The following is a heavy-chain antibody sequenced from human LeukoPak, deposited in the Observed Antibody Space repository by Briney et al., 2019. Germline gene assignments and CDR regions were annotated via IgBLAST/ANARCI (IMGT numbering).Heavy chain of an antibody. CDR3: ARKGVAAALDY. Sequence: SETLSLTCTVSGGSISSGGYYWSWIRQHPGKGLEWIGYIYYSGSTYYNPSLKSRVTISVDTSRNQFSLKLSSVTAADTAVYYCARKGVAAALDYWGQGTLVTVSS. V-gene: IGHV4-31*03. D-gene: IGHD6-13*01. J-gene: IGHJ4*02. CDR2: IYYSGST. CDR1: GGSISSGGYY.